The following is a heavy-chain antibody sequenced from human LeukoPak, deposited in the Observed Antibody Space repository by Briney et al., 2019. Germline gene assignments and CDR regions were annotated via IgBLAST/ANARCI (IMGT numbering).Heavy chain of an antibody. CDR3: AITIDRDAFDI. V-gene: IGHV4-30-4*08. Sequence: PSETLSLTCAVYGGSFSGYYWSWIRQPPGKGLEWIGYIYYSGSTYYNPSLKSRVTISVDTSKNQFSLKLSSVTAADTAVYYCAITIDRDAFDIWGQGTMVTVSS. J-gene: IGHJ3*02. D-gene: IGHD3-9*01. CDR1: GGSFSGYY. CDR2: IYYSGST.